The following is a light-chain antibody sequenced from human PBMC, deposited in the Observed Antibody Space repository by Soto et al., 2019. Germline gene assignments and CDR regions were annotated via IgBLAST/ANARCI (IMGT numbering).Light chain of an antibody. Sequence: DIQMTQSPSSLSAYLGDRVTITCRASQGISNYLAWYQQKPGRLPKLLLFGASTLHSVVPARFSGSGSGTLFTLTINGLLAEDGATYYCQKYDTAPFSCGPGTNVDF. V-gene: IGKV1-27*01. J-gene: IGKJ3*01. CDR2: GAS. CDR1: QGISNY. CDR3: QKYDTAPFS.